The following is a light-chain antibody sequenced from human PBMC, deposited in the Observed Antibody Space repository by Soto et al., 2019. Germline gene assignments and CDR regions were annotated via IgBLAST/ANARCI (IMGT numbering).Light chain of an antibody. CDR2: YDD. CDR3: AAWDDSLNVPV. CDR1: SSNIGNNA. J-gene: IGLJ1*01. Sequence: QSVLTQPPSVSEAPRQRVTISCSGSSSNIGNNAVNWYQQLPGKAPKLLIYYDDLLPSGVSDRFSGSKSGTSASLAISGLQSEDEADYYCAAWDDSLNVPVFGTGTKLTVL. V-gene: IGLV1-36*01.